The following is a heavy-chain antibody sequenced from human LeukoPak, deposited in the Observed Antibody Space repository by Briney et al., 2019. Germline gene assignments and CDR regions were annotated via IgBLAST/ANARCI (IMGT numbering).Heavy chain of an antibody. CDR1: GFTIRTYS. J-gene: IGHJ4*02. D-gene: IGHD1-14*01. V-gene: IGHV3-23*01. CDR3: IKDGFGTIDD. CDR2: NTIAGGDG. Sequence: VSLRLSCAASGFTIRTYSMAWIRQPPGKGLEWVAHITITNTIAGGDGYYAYIVKCRFTISRDNSQNTLYLEMHNLRADNTATYYCIKDGFGTIDDWGQGALVTVSS.